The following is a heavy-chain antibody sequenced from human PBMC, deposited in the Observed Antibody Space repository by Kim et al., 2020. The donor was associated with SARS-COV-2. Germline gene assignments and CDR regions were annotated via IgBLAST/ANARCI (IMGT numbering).Heavy chain of an antibody. CDR2: ISADGSST. D-gene: IGHD4-17*01. V-gene: IGHV3-23*01. J-gene: IGHJ4*02. Sequence: GGSLRLSCAASGFIFNTFAMHWVRQAPGKGLEWVSAISADGSSTYYADSVEGRFSISRDNSKNTVYLQMDSLRTEDTAVYYCAKESGATVTTRGNFDYWGQGTLVTVSS. CDR1: GFIFNTFA. CDR3: AKESGATVTTRGNFDY.